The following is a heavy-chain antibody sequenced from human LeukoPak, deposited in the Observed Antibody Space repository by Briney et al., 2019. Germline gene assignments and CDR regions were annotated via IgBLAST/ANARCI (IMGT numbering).Heavy chain of an antibody. CDR2: IYYSGST. D-gene: IGHD3-10*01. J-gene: IGHJ4*02. CDR3: ARGYGSGSHYFDY. V-gene: IGHV4-4*02. Sequence: SGTLSLTCAVSGASIISSDWWSWVRQPPGKGLEWIGYIYYSGSTNYNPSLKSRVTISVDTSKNQFSLKLSSVTAADTALYYCARGYGSGSHYFDYWGQGSLVTVSS. CDR1: GASIISSDW.